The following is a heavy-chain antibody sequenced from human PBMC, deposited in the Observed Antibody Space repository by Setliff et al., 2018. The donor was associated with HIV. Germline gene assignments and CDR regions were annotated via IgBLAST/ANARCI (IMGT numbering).Heavy chain of an antibody. CDR2: INWNGGST. Sequence: GGSLRLSCAASGFTFDDYGMSWVRQAPGKGLEWVSGINWNGGSTGYADSVKGRFTISRDNSKNTLYLQMNSLRAEDTAVYYCAKAPSMQYYFDYWGQGTLVTVSS. D-gene: IGHD2-8*01. J-gene: IGHJ4*02. CDR3: AKAPSMQYYFDY. V-gene: IGHV3-20*04. CDR1: GFTFDDYG.